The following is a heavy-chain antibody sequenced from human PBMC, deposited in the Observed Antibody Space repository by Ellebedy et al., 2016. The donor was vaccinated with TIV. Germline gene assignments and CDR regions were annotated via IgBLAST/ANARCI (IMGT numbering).Heavy chain of an antibody. D-gene: IGHD3-16*01. V-gene: IGHV3-64D*06. J-gene: IGHJ4*02. Sequence: PGGSLRLSCSASGFTFSSYAMHWVRQAPGKGLEYISAIVSNGDSTYYANSVKGRFTISRDNSKNTLDLQMSSLRPEDTAVYYCVKAWGDWGQGTLVTVSS. CDR3: VKAWGD. CDR2: IVSNGDST. CDR1: GFTFSSYA.